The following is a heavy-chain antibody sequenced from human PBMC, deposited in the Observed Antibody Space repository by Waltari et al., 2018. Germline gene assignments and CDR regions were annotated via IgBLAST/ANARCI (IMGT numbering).Heavy chain of an antibody. CDR3: KKLGGATRMS. CDR2: VDPEDGET. Sequence: EVQLVQSGAEVKKPGATGKISCKASGSTFTAYYMHWVQQAPGKGLEWMGRVDPEDGETIYAEKFQGRVTITADTSTDTAYMELSSLRSEDTAVYYCKKLGGATRMSWGQGTLVTVSS. CDR1: GSTFTAYY. J-gene: IGHJ4*02. V-gene: IGHV1-69-2*01. D-gene: IGHD1-26*01.